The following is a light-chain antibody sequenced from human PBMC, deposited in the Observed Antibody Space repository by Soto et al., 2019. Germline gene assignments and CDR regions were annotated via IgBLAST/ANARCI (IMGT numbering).Light chain of an antibody. J-gene: IGLJ1*01. CDR3: RSYTGCSTFGG. Sequence: SVLTQPASVSGSPGQSITISCTGTSSDVGGYNYVSWYQQHPGKAPKLMIYDVSNRPSGVSNRFSGSKSGNTASLTISGLQAENEAVYFCRSYTGCSTFGGFGTGTKATVL. V-gene: IGLV2-14*01. CDR2: DVS. CDR1: SSDVGGYNY.